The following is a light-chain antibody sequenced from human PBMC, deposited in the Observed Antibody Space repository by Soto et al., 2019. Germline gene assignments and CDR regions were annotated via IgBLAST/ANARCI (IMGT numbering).Light chain of an antibody. Sequence: DIVMTQSPATLSVSPGERSSLACRASQSVSSNLAWYQRKPGQAPRLLIYGASTRATDIPDRFSGSGSGTEFTLTISSLQPEDFATYYCQQHGQWPITFGQGTRLEIK. V-gene: IGKV3D-15*01. CDR1: QSVSSN. J-gene: IGKJ5*01. CDR3: QQHGQWPIT. CDR2: GAS.